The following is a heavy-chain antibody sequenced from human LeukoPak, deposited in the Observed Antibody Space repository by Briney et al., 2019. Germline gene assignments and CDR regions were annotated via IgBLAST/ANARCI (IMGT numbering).Heavy chain of an antibody. D-gene: IGHD6-13*01. CDR2: INPNSGGT. J-gene: IGHJ4*02. V-gene: IGHV1-2*02. CDR1: GYTFTSYG. Sequence: ASVKVSCKASGYTFTSYGISWVRQAPGQGLEWMGWINPNSGGTNYAQKFQGRVTMTRDTSISTAYMELSRLRSDDTAVYYCAREVGDSSPYWGQGTLVTVSS. CDR3: AREVGDSSPY.